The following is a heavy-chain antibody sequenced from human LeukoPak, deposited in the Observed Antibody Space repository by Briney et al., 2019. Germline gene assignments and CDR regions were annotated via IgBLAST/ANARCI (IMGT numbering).Heavy chain of an antibody. CDR3: TRGYGSGRNWFDP. CDR2: IRSRAYGGTT. J-gene: IGHJ5*02. Sequence: GGSLRLSCTASGFTFGDYAMSWFRQAPGKGLEWVGFIRSRAYGGTTEYAASVKGRFTISRDDSKSIAYLQMNSLKTEDTAVYFCTRGYGSGRNWFDPWGQGTLVTVSS. CDR1: GFTFGDYA. V-gene: IGHV3-49*03. D-gene: IGHD3-10*01.